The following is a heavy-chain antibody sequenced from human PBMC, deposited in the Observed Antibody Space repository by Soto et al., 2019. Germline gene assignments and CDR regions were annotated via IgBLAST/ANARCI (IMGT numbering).Heavy chain of an antibody. CDR2: IYWNDDK. D-gene: IGHD6-13*01. Sequence: GSGPTLVNPTQTLTLTCTFSGFSLSTSGVGVGWIRQPPGKALEWLALIYWNDDKRYSPSLKSRLTITKDTSKNQVVLTMTNMDPVDTATYYCEHGKVPGIAAAGTVLLDYWGQGTLVTVSS. CDR1: GFSLSTSGVG. V-gene: IGHV2-5*01. CDR3: EHGKVPGIAAAGTVLLDY. J-gene: IGHJ4*02.